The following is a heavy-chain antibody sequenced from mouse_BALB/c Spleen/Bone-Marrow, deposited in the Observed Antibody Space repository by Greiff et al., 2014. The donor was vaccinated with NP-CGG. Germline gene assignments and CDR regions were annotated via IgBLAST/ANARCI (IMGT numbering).Heavy chain of an antibody. CDR3: ARDRNYGSSWYFDV. CDR1: GFTFTDYY. Sequence: EVKLVESGGGLVQPGGSLRLSCATSGFTFTDYYMSWVRQPPGKALEWLGFIRNKANGYTTEYSASVKGRFTISRDNSQSILYLQMNTLRVEDSATYYCARDRNYGSSWYFDVWGAGTTVTVSS. CDR2: IRNKANGYTT. D-gene: IGHD1-1*01. J-gene: IGHJ1*01. V-gene: IGHV7-3*02.